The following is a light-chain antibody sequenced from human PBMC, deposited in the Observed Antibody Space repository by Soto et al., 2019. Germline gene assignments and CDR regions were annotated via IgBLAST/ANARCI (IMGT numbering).Light chain of an antibody. CDR2: GAS. J-gene: IGKJ1*01. V-gene: IGKV1-39*01. Sequence: DIQMTQSPSFLSASVGDRVTITCRASQSIGKHLNWYQQKPGKAPKFLIYGASTLQSGVPSRFTGSGSGTDFTLTVNSLQAEDFATYYCQQSYSTPPGTFGQGTKVDIK. CDR3: QQSYSTPPGT. CDR1: QSIGKH.